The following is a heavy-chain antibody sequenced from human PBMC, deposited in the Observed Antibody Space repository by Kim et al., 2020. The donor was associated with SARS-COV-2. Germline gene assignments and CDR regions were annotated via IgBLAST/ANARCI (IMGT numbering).Heavy chain of an antibody. CDR1: GFTFSDYY. D-gene: IGHD3-3*01. Sequence: GGSLRLSCAASGFTFSDYYMSWIRQAPGKGLEWVSYISSSSSYTNYADSVKGRFTISRDNAKNSLYLQMNSLRAEDTAVYYCARMTEGVVIYWFDPWGQGTLVTVSS. CDR2: ISSSSSYT. V-gene: IGHV3-11*03. J-gene: IGHJ5*02. CDR3: ARMTEGVVIYWFDP.